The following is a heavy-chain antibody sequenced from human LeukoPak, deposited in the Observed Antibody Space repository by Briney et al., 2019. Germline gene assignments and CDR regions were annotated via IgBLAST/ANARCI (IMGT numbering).Heavy chain of an antibody. CDR3: AKDALYYYGSSGYSDY. J-gene: IGHJ4*02. CDR1: GFTFSSYW. Sequence: PGGSLRLSCAASGFTFSSYWMSWVRQAPGKGLEWVANIKQDGSEKYYVDSVKGRFTISRDNAKNSLYLQMNSLRAEDTAVYYCAKDALYYYGSSGYSDYWGQGTLVTVSS. CDR2: IKQDGSEK. D-gene: IGHD3-22*01. V-gene: IGHV3-7*01.